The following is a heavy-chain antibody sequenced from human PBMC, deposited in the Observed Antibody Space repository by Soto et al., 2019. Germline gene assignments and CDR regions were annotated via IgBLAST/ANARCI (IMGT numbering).Heavy chain of an antibody. V-gene: IGHV4-30-2*01. CDR1: GGSISSGGYS. Sequence: SETLSLTCAVSGGSISSGGYSWTWIRQQPGKGLEWIGYIYHSGSTYYNPSLKSRVTISVDRSKNQFSMKLSSVTAADTAVYYCARAGITMVRGVPNFDYWGQGTLVTVSS. J-gene: IGHJ4*02. CDR3: ARAGITMVRGVPNFDY. D-gene: IGHD3-10*01. CDR2: IYHSGST.